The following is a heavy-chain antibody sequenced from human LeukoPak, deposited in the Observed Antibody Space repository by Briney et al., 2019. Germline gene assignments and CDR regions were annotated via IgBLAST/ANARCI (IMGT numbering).Heavy chain of an antibody. CDR3: AKVSSTVTTYYYYYMDV. D-gene: IGHD4-17*01. J-gene: IGHJ6*03. CDR1: GYSISSGYY. CDR2: IYHSGST. V-gene: IGHV4-38-2*01. Sequence: PSETLSLTCAVSGYSISSGYYWGWIRQPPGKGLEWIGSIYHSGSTYYNPSLKSRVTISVDTSKNQFSLKLSSVTAADTAVYYCAKVSSTVTTYYYYYMDVWGKGTTVTVSS.